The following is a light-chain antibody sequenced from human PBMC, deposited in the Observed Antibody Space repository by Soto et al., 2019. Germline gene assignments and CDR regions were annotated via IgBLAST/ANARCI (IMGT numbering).Light chain of an antibody. J-gene: IGKJ1*01. CDR1: QGISSY. CDR3: QQYYSYPPT. Sequence: IRMTHSPSSFSASALYRVTITFLAIQGISSYLAWYQQKPGKAPKLLIYAASTLQSGVPSRFSGSGSGTDFTLTISCLQSEDFATYYCQQYYSYPPTFGQGTKVDI. CDR2: AAS. V-gene: IGKV1-8*01.